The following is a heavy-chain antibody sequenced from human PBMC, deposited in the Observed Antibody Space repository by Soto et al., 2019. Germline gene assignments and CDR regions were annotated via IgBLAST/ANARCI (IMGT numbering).Heavy chain of an antibody. CDR3: AREGHIYDFWSGSTLDYYYYYYGMDV. Sequence: SETLSLTCTVSGGSISSGGYYWSWIRQHPGKGLEWIGYIYYSGSTYYNPSLKSRVTISVDTSKNQFSLKLSSVTAADTAVYYCAREGHIYDFWSGSTLDYYYYYYGMDVWGQGTKVTVSS. CDR1: GGSISSGGYY. D-gene: IGHD3-3*01. CDR2: IYYSGST. V-gene: IGHV4-31*03. J-gene: IGHJ6*02.